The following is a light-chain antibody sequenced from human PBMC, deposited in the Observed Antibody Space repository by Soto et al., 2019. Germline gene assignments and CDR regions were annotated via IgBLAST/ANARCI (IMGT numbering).Light chain of an antibody. J-gene: IGLJ2*01. Sequence: QSALTQPRSVSGSPGQSVTISCTGTSSDVGAYNYVSWYQQHPGKVPKVMIFEVIERPSGVPDRFSGSKSGNTASLTISGLQAEDEADYYCCSYAGSYALFGGGTKVTVL. CDR3: CSYAGSYAL. CDR2: EVI. V-gene: IGLV2-11*01. CDR1: SSDVGAYNY.